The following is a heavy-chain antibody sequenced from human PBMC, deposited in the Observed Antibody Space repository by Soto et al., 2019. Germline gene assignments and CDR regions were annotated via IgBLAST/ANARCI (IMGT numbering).Heavy chain of an antibody. J-gene: IGHJ4*02. V-gene: IGHV1-69*12. CDR3: ASGGPCSGGSCYTRYAY. CDR1: GGTFSSYA. Sequence: QVQLVQSGAEVKKPGSSVKVSCKASGGTFSSYAISWVRQAPGQGLEWMGGIIPIFGTANYAQKFQGRVTITADESTSTAYLELSSLRSEDTAVYYCASGGPCSGGSCYTRYAYWGQGTLVTVSS. CDR2: IIPIFGTA. D-gene: IGHD2-15*01.